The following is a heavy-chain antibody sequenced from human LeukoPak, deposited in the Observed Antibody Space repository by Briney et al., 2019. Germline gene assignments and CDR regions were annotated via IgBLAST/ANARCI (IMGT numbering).Heavy chain of an antibody. V-gene: IGHV3-21*01. CDR2: ISSSSSDI. D-gene: IGHD6-19*01. Sequence: PGGSLRLSCAASGFTLSAFSMNWVRQAPGKGLEWVSAISSSSSDIYYTDSVKGRFTISRDNANNFLYLQVSSLRAEDTAVYYCATGYTSGTRIDYWGQGTLVSVSS. J-gene: IGHJ4*02. CDR3: ATGYTSGTRIDY. CDR1: GFTLSAFS.